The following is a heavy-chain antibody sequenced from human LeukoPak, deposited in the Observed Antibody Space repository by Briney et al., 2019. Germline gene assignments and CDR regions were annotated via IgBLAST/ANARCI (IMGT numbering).Heavy chain of an antibody. CDR2: ISTSGRT. D-gene: IGHD5-18*01. CDR3: ARDVGGYRYGYRPTELYWYFDL. J-gene: IGHJ2*01. CDR1: GGSISSGSYY. Sequence: PSQTLSLTCTVSGGSISSGSYYWTWIRQPAGKGLEWIGRISTSGRTNFNPSLKSRVTISIDTSKNQFSLKLSSVTAADTAVYYCARDVGGYRYGYRPTELYWYFDLWGRGTLVTVSS. V-gene: IGHV4-61*02.